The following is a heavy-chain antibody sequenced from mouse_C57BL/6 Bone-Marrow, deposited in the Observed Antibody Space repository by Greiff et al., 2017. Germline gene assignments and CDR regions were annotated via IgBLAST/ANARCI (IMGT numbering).Heavy chain of an antibody. Sequence: VQLKQSGAELVRPGASVKLSCTASGFNIKDDYIHWVKQRPEQGLEWIGWIDPEIGDTEYASKFPGKATITSDTSSHTAYLQLSSLTSEDTAVYYCSSLDGNYFDFWGQGTPLTVAS. V-gene: IGHV14-4*01. CDR1: GFNIKDDY. D-gene: IGHD2-1*01. CDR2: IDPEIGDT. J-gene: IGHJ2*01. CDR3: SSLDGNYFDF.